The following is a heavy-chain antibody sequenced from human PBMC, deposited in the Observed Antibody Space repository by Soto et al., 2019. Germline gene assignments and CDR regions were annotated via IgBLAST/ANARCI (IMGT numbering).Heavy chain of an antibody. J-gene: IGHJ3*02. CDR3: SRTGVIDAFEI. D-gene: IGHD2-21*01. Sequence: GESLKTFCKGPGFRFTSYWIGWVRQRSGEGVGGMWIIYPRDSYTSYKPPLQRQVTISDVKCFVTAYLQWTSLKTSDTAMYYCSRTGVIDAFEIWGQGTMVTVSS. CDR1: GFRFTSYW. CDR2: IYPRDSYT. V-gene: IGHV5-51*01.